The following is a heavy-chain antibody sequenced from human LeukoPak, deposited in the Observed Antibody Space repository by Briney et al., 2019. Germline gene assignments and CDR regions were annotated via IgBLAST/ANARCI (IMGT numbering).Heavy chain of an antibody. CDR1: GYTFTSYD. J-gene: IGHJ6*02. CDR2: MNPNSGNT. CDR3: ANSDRGGYYYYGMDV. V-gene: IGHV1-8*01. D-gene: IGHD3-10*02. Sequence: ASVTVSCTASGYTFTSYDINWVRQATGQGLEWMGWMNPNSGNTGYAQKFQGRVTMTRNTSISTAYMELSSLRSEDTAVYYCANSDRGGYYYYGMDVWGQGTTVTVSS.